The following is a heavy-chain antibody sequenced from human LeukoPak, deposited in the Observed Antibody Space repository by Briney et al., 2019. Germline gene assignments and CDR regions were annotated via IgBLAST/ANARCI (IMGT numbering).Heavy chain of an antibody. CDR1: GYTFTDYY. V-gene: IGHV1-2*02. CDR3: ARQVGATTGYGY. CDR2: INPNSGGT. J-gene: IGHJ4*02. D-gene: IGHD1-26*01. Sequence: GASVKVPCKGSGYTFTDYYMHWVRQAPGQGLEWMGWINPNSGGTNSAQKFQGRVTMTRDTSVSILYMELSSLRSDDTAVYYCARQVGATTGYGYWGQGTLVTVSS.